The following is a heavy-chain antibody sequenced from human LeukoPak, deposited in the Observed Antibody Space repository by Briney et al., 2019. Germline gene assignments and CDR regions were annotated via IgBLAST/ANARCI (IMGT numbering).Heavy chain of an antibody. J-gene: IGHJ4*02. Sequence: PGRSLRLSCAASRFTFSIFGMHSVRQAPGKGLEWVAVISSDGSNQYYADSVRGRFTISRDNSRDTLYLQMDNLRIEDTALYYCRAATRYLNYYYDYWGQGTLVTVSS. CDR1: RFTFSIFG. V-gene: IGHV3-30*03. D-gene: IGHD3-22*01. CDR2: ISSDGSNQ. CDR3: RAATRYLNYYYDY.